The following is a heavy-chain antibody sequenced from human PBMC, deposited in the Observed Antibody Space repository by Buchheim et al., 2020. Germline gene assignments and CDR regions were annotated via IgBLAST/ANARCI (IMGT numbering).Heavy chain of an antibody. J-gene: IGHJ4*02. CDR2: ISPSSSVI. CDR1: GFTLSSYS. Sequence: EVQLVESGGDLIQPGGSLRLSCAASGFTLSSYSMNWVRQAPGKGLEWVSYISPSSSVIYYTDSVKGRFTVSRDNGKNTLYLQMNSLRDEDTAVYYCSRGRGFCSGTNCPHYSDYWGQGTL. CDR3: SRGRGFCSGTNCPHYSDY. V-gene: IGHV3-48*02. D-gene: IGHD2-2*01.